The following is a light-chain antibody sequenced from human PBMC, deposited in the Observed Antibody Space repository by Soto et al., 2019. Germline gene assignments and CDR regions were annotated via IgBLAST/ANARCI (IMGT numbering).Light chain of an antibody. J-gene: IGLJ2*01. CDR1: SSDVGGYDY. CDR3: CSYAGTCTPVV. Sequence: QSAPTQPRSVSGSPGQSVTISCTGTSSDVGGYDYVSWYQQSPGKAPKLMIYDVSERPSGVPDRFSGSKSGNTASLTISGLQAEDEADYYCCSYAGTCTPVVFGGGTKLTVL. V-gene: IGLV2-11*01. CDR2: DVS.